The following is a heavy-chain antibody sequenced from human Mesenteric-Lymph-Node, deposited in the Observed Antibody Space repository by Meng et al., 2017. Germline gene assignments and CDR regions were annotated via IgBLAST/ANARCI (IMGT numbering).Heavy chain of an antibody. J-gene: IGHJ4*02. D-gene: IGHD3-10*01. V-gene: IGHV4-34*01. Sequence: QVQLRQWCTGLLKPSETLSLTCAVYGGSFSDYYWSWVRQPPGKGLEWIGEINHSGATNYSPSLKSRVIMSVDTSKNQFSLKVTSVTAADTALYFCARGRRFGDFFGLDYWGRGILVTVSS. CDR3: ARGRRFGDFFGLDY. CDR2: INHSGAT. CDR1: GGSFSDYY.